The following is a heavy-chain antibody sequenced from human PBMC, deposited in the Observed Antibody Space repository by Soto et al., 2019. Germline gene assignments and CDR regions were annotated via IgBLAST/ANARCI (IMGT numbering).Heavy chain of an antibody. J-gene: IGHJ5*02. D-gene: IGHD1-26*01. V-gene: IGHV3-23*01. CDR2: ISGSGFKK. CDR1: GFSFSISP. Sequence: GGSLRLSCAASGFSFSISPMHWVRQAPGKGLEWISSISGSGFKKYYADSVKGRFTISRDNSKSTVYLELNNLSAEDTAVYHCAKNQGVELVPLATVDWFDPWGQGSVVTVSS. CDR3: AKNQGVELVPLATVDWFDP.